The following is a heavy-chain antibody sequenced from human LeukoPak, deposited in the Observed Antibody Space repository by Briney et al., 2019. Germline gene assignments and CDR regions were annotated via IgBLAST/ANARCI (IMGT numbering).Heavy chain of an antibody. CDR2: IKQGGREE. V-gene: IGHV3-7*03. J-gene: IGHJ5*02. CDR3: ARDNGGWFNT. D-gene: IGHD3-10*01. Sequence: GGSLRLSCVASEFIFSDYWMSWVRQAPGKGLEWVTNIKQGGREEKYVSSVKGRFAISRDDAKSTLYLQMDSLSGDDTAVYYCARDNGGWFNTWGRGTLVTVSS. CDR1: EFIFSDYW.